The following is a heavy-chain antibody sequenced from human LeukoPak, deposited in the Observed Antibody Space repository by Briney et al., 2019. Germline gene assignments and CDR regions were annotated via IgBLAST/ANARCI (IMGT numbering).Heavy chain of an antibody. V-gene: IGHV3-74*01. J-gene: IGHJ4*02. D-gene: IGHD1-26*01. CDR3: ARVGGSYSIDY. CDR2: INSDGTST. CDR1: SFSFNSYW. Sequence: GGSLRLSGAASSFSFNSYWMLWVRQAPGKGLVWVSRINSDGTSTTYADSVKGRFTISRDNAKNTLYLQMSSLRAEDTAVYYCARVGGSYSIDYWGQGTLVTVSS.